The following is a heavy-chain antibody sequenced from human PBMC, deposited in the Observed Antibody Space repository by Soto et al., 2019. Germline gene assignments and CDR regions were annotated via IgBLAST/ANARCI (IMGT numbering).Heavy chain of an antibody. CDR1: GFTFSSYS. CDR3: ARDGATMVRGVIVRIDY. Sequence: EVQLVESGGGLVKPGGSLRLSCAASGFTFSSYSMNWVRQAPGKGLEWVSSISVSSSYIYYADSVKGRFSISRDNARNSRYLQMTSLRAEDTAVYYCARDGATMVRGVIVRIDYWGQGTLVTVSS. J-gene: IGHJ4*02. D-gene: IGHD3-10*01. V-gene: IGHV3-21*02. CDR2: ISVSSSYI.